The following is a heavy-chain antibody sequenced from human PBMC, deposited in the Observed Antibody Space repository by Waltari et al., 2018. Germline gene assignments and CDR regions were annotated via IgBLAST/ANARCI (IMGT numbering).Heavy chain of an antibody. Sequence: QVQLQESGPGLVKPSETLSLTCTVSGGSISSYYWVRIRQPAGEGLEWIGRIYTSGSTNYNPSLKSRVTISVDKSKNQFSLKLSSVTAADTAVYYCAREGYYDFWSNLSGNWFDPWGQGTLVTVSS. D-gene: IGHD3-3*01. CDR3: AREGYYDFWSNLSGNWFDP. CDR1: GGSISSYY. CDR2: IYTSGST. J-gene: IGHJ5*02. V-gene: IGHV4-4*07.